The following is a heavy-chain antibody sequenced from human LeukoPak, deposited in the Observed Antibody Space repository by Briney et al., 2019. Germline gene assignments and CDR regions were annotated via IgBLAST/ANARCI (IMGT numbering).Heavy chain of an antibody. CDR2: ISYDGSNK. V-gene: IGHV3-30-3*01. J-gene: IGHJ4*02. CDR1: GFTFSSYA. CDR3: ARDPNNYYDSSGYYDFDY. Sequence: GGSLRLSCAASGFTFSSYAVHWVRQAPGKGLEWVAVISYDGSNKYYADSVKGRFTISRDNSKNTLYLQMNSLRAEDTAVYYCARDPNNYYDSSGYYDFDYWGQGTLVTVSS. D-gene: IGHD3-22*01.